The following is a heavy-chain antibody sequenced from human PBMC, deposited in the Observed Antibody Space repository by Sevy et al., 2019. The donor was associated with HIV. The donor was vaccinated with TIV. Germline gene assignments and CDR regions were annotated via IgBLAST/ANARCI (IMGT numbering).Heavy chain of an antibody. CDR3: ARLSRESYHKLDY. Sequence: GGSLSLSCAASGFTFSSYSMNWVRQAPGKGLEWVSYISSSSSTIYYADTVKGRFTISRDNAKNSLYLQMNSLRDEDTAVYYCARLSRESYHKLDYWGQGTLVTVSS. V-gene: IGHV3-48*02. J-gene: IGHJ4*02. D-gene: IGHD1-26*01. CDR1: GFTFSSYS. CDR2: ISSSSSTI.